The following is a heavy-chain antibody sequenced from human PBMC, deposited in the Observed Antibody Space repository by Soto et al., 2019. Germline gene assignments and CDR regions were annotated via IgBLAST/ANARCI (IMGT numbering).Heavy chain of an antibody. CDR2: INHSGSP. Sequence: QVQLQQWGAGLLKPSETLSLTCAVYGGSFSGYYWSWIRQPPGKGLEWIGEINHSGSPNYNPSLKSRVTISVDTSKNQFSLKLSSVTAADTAVYYCARVRKPRYCSRTSCGLYYFDYWGQGTLVTVSS. J-gene: IGHJ4*02. V-gene: IGHV4-34*01. CDR1: GGSFSGYY. D-gene: IGHD2-2*01. CDR3: ARVRKPRYCSRTSCGLYYFDY.